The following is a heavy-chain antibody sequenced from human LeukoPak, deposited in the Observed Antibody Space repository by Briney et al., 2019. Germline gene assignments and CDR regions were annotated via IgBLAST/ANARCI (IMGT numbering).Heavy chain of an antibody. CDR1: GFTFSSYS. CDR3: ARDGHYYYDSSGYWPANFDY. CDR2: ISSSSSYI. V-gene: IGHV3-21*01. Sequence: GGSLRLSCAASGFTFSSYSMNWVRQAPGEGLEWVSSISSSSSYIYYADSVKGRFTISRDNAKNSLYLQMNSLRAEDTAVYYCARDGHYYYDSSGYWPANFDYWGQGTLVTVSS. J-gene: IGHJ4*02. D-gene: IGHD3-22*01.